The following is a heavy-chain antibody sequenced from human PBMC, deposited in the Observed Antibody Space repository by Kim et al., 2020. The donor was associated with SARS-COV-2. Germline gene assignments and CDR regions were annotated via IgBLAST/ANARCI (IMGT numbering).Heavy chain of an antibody. CDR2: IYSGGST. CDR1: GFTVSSNY. CDR3: ARDMGYCSGGSCGGVGFDY. Sequence: GGSLRLSCAASGFTVSSNYMSWVRQAPGKGLEWVSVIYSGGSTYYADSVKGRFTISRDNSKNTLYLQMNSLRAEDTAVYYCARDMGYCSGGSCGGVGFDYWGQGTLVTVSS. V-gene: IGHV3-53*01. D-gene: IGHD2-15*01. J-gene: IGHJ4*02.